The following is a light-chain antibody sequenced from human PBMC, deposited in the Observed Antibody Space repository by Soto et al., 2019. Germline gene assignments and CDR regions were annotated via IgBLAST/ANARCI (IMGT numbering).Light chain of an antibody. J-gene: IGKJ2*01. CDR1: ESVSSH. Sequence: EVVMRQSPATLSVSPVEGATLSGMASESVSSHLAWYQQKPGQAPRLLIYGASSRATGIPDRFSGSGSGTDFTLTISSLEPEDFAVYYCQQYVASPYTFGQGTKVDI. V-gene: IGKV3D-15*02. CDR2: GAS. CDR3: QQYVASPYT.